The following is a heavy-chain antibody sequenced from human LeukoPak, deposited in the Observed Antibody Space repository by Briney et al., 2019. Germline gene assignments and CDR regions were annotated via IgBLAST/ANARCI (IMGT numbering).Heavy chain of an antibody. CDR2: INHSGST. J-gene: IGHJ6*03. D-gene: IGHD6-19*01. V-gene: IGHV4-34*01. CDR3: ARGSGWYSHYYYYYMDV. Sequence: SETLSLTCAVYGGSFSGYYWSWIRQPPGKGLEWIGEINHSGSTNYNPSLKSRVTISVDTSKNQFSLRLSSVTAADTAVYYCARGSGWYSHYYYYYMDVWGKGTTATVSS. CDR1: GGSFSGYY.